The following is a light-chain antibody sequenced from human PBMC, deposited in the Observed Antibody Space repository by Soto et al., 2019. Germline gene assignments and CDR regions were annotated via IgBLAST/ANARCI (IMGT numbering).Light chain of an antibody. CDR3: QQYDSYPMYT. V-gene: IGKV1-5*03. Sequence: DIQMTQSPSTLSASVGDRVTITCRASQSISSWLAWYQQKPGKAPYLLIYKASSLQSGVPSRFSGSGSGTEFTLTISRLQPDDFATDYCQQYDSYPMYTFGQGTKLEIK. CDR1: QSISSW. CDR2: KAS. J-gene: IGKJ2*01.